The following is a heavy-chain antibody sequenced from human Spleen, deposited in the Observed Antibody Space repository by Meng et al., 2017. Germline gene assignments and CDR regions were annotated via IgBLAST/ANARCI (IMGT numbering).Heavy chain of an antibody. J-gene: IGHJ5*02. CDR2: IGHSGFT. CDR3: VRSSGWVKTGFDP. D-gene: IGHD6-19*01. Sequence: QPQLQESGPGLVKPSEALSLTRSFSGCSISTSAYYWGRIRQPPVKGLEWIGSIGHSGFTYYTPSLKSRVTVSIDTSRNQFSLWLTSVTAADTAVYYCVRSSGWVKTGFDPWGQGTLVTVSS. V-gene: IGHV4-39*01. CDR1: GCSISTSAYY.